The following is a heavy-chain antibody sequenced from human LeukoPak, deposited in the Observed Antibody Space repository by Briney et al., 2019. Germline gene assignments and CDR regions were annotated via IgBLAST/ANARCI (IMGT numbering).Heavy chain of an antibody. J-gene: IGHJ5*02. CDR2: LYSGGST. V-gene: IGHV3-66*04. CDR3: ARHDWFDP. Sequence: PGGSLRLSCAVSGFTVNSDYMSWVRQAPGKGLEWVSVLYSGGSTYYADSVKGRFSISRDNSENTLYLQMNSLRVEDTAVYYCARHDWFDPWGQGTLVTVSS. CDR1: GFTVNSDY.